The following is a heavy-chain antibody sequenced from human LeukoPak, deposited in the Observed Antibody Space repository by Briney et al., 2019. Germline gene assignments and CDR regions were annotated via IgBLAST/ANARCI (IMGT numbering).Heavy chain of an antibody. Sequence: GGSLRLSCAASGFTFSSSGMHWVRQAPGKGLEWVAFIRYDGSNKYYADSVKGRFTISRDNSKNTLYLQMNSLRAEDTAVYYCARDTPDPYSYGSYYFDYWGQGTLVTVSS. J-gene: IGHJ4*02. D-gene: IGHD5-18*01. CDR2: IRYDGSNK. CDR1: GFTFSSSG. V-gene: IGHV3-30*02. CDR3: ARDTPDPYSYGSYYFDY.